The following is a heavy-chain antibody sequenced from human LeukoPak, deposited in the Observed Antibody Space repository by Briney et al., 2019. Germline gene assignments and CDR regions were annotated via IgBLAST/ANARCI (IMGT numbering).Heavy chain of an antibody. V-gene: IGHV1-46*01. D-gene: IGHD3-9*01. CDR1: GYTFTSYF. Sequence: GASVKVSCKASGYTFTSYFIHWVRQAPGQGLKWMGIINPSSGSTSYAQKFQGRITMTRDTSTSTVHMELSSQRCDHSAVYYFARVRARYSDIFTSPYKDYYYHGMDVWAKGPRSPSP. CDR2: INPSSGST. CDR3: ARVRARYSDIFTSPYKDYYYHGMDV. J-gene: IGHJ6*02.